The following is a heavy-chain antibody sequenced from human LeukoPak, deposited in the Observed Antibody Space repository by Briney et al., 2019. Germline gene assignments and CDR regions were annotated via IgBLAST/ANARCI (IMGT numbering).Heavy chain of an antibody. D-gene: IGHD3-10*01. V-gene: IGHV3-23*01. Sequence: GGSLRLSCAASGFTFSSYAMSWVRQAPGKGLEWVSAISGSGGSTYYADSVKGRFTISRDNSKNTLYLQMNSLRAEDTAVYYCARERYGSGSPNWFDPWGQGTLVTVSS. CDR3: ARERYGSGSPNWFDP. CDR2: ISGSGGST. CDR1: GFTFSSYA. J-gene: IGHJ5*02.